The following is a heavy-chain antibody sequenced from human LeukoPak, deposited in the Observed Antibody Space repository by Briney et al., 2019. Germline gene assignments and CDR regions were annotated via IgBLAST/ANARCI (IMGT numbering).Heavy chain of an antibody. CDR2: IIPIFGTA. V-gene: IGHV1-69*01. CDR1: GGTFSSYA. D-gene: IGHD3-10*01. CDR3: ARGVTMVRGHFDY. Sequence: SVKVSCKASGGTFSSYAISWVRQAPGQGLEWMGGIIPIFGTANYAQKFQGRVTITADESTSTAYMELSSLRSEDTAVYYCARGVTMVRGHFDYWGQGALVTVSS. J-gene: IGHJ4*02.